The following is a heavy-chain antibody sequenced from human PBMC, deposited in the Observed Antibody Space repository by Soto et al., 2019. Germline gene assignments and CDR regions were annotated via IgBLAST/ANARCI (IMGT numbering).Heavy chain of an antibody. CDR2: ISTFNGKT. J-gene: IGHJ3*01. D-gene: IGHD3-9*01. CDR1: RYTFTSHG. CDR3: ARLLTEGATFREDAFDL. Sequence: QIQLVQSGGDVKTPGASVKVSCTTSRYTFTSHGIAWVRQAPGQGLEWMGWISTFNGKTDYAQKFQGRVTMTADTITRTVHMELRSLRSDDTAVYYCARLLTEGATFREDAFDLWGPGTKVTVSS. V-gene: IGHV1-18*01.